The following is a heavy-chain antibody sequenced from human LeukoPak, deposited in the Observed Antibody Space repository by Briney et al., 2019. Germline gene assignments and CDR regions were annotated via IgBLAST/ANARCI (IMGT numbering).Heavy chain of an antibody. V-gene: IGHV4-38-2*02. J-gene: IGHJ6*03. D-gene: IGHD2-21*01. CDR2: IYHSGST. CDR3: ARVAVGGSYYYYYYMDV. CDR1: GYSISSGYY. Sequence: SETLSLTCTVSGYSISSGYYWGWIRQPPGKGLEWIGSIYHSGSTYYNPSLKSRVTISVHTSKNQFSLKLSSVTAADTAVYYCARVAVGGSYYYYYYMDVWGKGTTVTVSS.